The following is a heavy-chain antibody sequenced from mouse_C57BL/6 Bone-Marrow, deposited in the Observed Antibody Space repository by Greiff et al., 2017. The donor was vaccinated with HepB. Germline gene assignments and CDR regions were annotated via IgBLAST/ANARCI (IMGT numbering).Heavy chain of an antibody. CDR3: ASYYGSSPAWFAY. V-gene: IGHV1-72*01. CDR2: IDPNSGGT. CDR1: GYTFTSYW. Sequence: VQLQQSGAELAKPGASVKLSCKASGYTFTSYWMHWVKQRPGRGLEWIGRIDPNSGGTKYNEKFKSKATLTVDKPSSTAYMQLSSLTSEDSAVYYCASYYGSSPAWFAYWGQGTLVTVSA. D-gene: IGHD1-1*01. J-gene: IGHJ3*01.